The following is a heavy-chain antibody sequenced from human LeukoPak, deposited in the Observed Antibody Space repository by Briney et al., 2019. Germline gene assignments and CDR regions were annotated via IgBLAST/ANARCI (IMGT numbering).Heavy chain of an antibody. Sequence: ASVKVSCKASGGTFRSYAINWVRQAPGQGLEWMGWINPNSGGTNYAQKFQGRVTMTRDTSISTAYMELRRLRSDDTAVYYCARGYLYYYDVSGYPFDYWGQGTLVTVSS. CDR2: INPNSGGT. CDR3: ARGYLYYYDVSGYPFDY. CDR1: GGTFRSYA. V-gene: IGHV1-2*02. D-gene: IGHD3-22*01. J-gene: IGHJ4*02.